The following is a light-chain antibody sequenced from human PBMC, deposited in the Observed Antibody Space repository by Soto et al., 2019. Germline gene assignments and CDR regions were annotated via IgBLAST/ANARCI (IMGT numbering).Light chain of an antibody. V-gene: IGKV3-20*01. CDR3: QQYGSSRWT. CDR2: GAS. Sequence: EIVLTQSPGTLSLSPGERATLSCRASQSVSSSYLAWYQQKPGQAPRLLIYGASSRATGIPDRFSGSESGTDFILTISRLEPEDFAVYYCQQYGSSRWTFGQGTKVEIK. J-gene: IGKJ1*01. CDR1: QSVSSSY.